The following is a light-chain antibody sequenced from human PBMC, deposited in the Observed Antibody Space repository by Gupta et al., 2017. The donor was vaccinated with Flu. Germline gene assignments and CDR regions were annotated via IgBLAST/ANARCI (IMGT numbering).Light chain of an antibody. Sequence: QTVVTHEPSFSVSPGGTVTPTCGLSSGSVSTNYLSWYQQPPGQAPRMLIYKINTRSSGVPGRFSGSIPGNTAALTITGAQADDESDYYCRLYMGSGIWVFGGGTKLTVL. CDR3: RLYMGSGIWV. J-gene: IGLJ3*02. CDR1: SGSVSTNY. V-gene: IGLV8-61*01. CDR2: KIN.